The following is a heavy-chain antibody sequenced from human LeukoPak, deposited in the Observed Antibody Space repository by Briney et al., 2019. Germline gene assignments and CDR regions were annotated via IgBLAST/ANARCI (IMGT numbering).Heavy chain of an antibody. CDR3: ARSHFYGMDV. CDR2: ISSSGRTI. V-gene: IGHV3-11*01. Sequence: GGSLRLSCAASGFTFSDYHMSWIRQAPGKGLEWVSDISSSGRTIYYADSVKGRFTISRDNAKNSLYLQMNSLRAEDTAVYYCARSHFYGMDVWGQGTTVTVSS. CDR1: GFTFSDYH. J-gene: IGHJ6*02.